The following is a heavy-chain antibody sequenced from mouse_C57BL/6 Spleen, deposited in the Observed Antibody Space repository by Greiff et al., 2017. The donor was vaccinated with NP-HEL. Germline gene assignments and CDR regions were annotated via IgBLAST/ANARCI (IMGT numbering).Heavy chain of an antibody. CDR3: ARDYDYEFAY. CDR1: GYAFTNYL. D-gene: IGHD2-4*01. CDR2: INPGSGGT. J-gene: IGHJ3*01. V-gene: IGHV1-54*01. Sequence: QVQLKQSGAELVRPGTSVKVSCKASGYAFTNYLIEWVKQRPGQGLEWIGVINPGSGGTNYNEKFKGKATLTADKSSSTAYMQLSSLTSEDSAVYFCARDYDYEFAYWGQGTLVTVSA.